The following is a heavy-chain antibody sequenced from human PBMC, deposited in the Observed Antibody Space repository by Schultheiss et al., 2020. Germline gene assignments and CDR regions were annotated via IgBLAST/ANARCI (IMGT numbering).Heavy chain of an antibody. CDR1: GYTFTSYD. Sequence: ASVKVSCKASGYTFTSYDINWVRQATGQGLEWMGWMNPNSGNTGYAQKFQGRVTMTRNTSISTAYMELSSLRSEDTAVYYCARVVVVPAATGDYYYGMDVWGQGTTV. CDR2: MNPNSGNT. D-gene: IGHD2-2*01. CDR3: ARVVVVPAATGDYYYGMDV. V-gene: IGHV1-8*01. J-gene: IGHJ6*02.